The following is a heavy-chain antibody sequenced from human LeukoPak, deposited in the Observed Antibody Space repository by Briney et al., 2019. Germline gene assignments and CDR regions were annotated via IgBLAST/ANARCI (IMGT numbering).Heavy chain of an antibody. J-gene: IGHJ6*03. D-gene: IGHD6-13*01. CDR3: ARGRRAAAGHYYYYYMDV. V-gene: IGHV1-2*02. CDR2: INPNSGGT. Sequence: ASVKVSCKAPGYTFTGYYMHWVRQAPGQGLEWMGWINPNSGGTNYAQKFQGRVTMTRDTSISTAYMELSRLRSDDTAVYYCARGRRAAAGHYYYYYMDVWGKGTTVTVSS. CDR1: GYTFTGYY.